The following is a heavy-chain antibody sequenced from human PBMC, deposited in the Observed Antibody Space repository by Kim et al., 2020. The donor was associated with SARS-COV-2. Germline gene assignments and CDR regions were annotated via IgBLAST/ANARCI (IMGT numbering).Heavy chain of an antibody. D-gene: IGHD5-12*01. CDR2: ISAYNGNT. CDR3: AMWLRFTLPDY. J-gene: IGHJ4*02. V-gene: IGHV1-18*01. Sequence: ASVKVSCKASGYTFTSYGISWVRQAPGQGLEWMGWISAYNGNTNYAQKFQGRVTMTTDTSTSTAYMELRSLRSDDTAVYYCAMWLRFTLPDYWGQGTLVTVSS. CDR1: GYTFTSYG.